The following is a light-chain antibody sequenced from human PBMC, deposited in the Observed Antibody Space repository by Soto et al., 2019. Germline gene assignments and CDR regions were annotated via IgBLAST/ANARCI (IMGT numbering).Light chain of an antibody. V-gene: IGKV1-39*01. CDR1: QSISNY. Sequence: DIQMTQSPSSLSASVGDRDTITCRARQSISNYLNWYQQKPGKAPKLLIYAASNLQSGVPSRFSGSGSGTDFTLTISGLQPEDSATYYCQQSYNARTFGQGTKVDIK. CDR2: AAS. J-gene: IGKJ1*01. CDR3: QQSYNART.